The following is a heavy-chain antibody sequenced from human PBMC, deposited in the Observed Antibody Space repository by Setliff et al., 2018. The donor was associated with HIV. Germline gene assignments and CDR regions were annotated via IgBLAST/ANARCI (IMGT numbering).Heavy chain of an antibody. CDR2: IHTSGST. Sequence: SETLSLTCTVSGGSISSGSYYWSWIRLPAGKGLEWIGQIHTSGSTNYNPSLKSRLTISIDTSKNQFSLKLNSVTATDTAVYYCARRTFGSGRIDPWGQGTLVTVSS. D-gene: IGHD3-16*01. CDR1: GGSISSGSYY. J-gene: IGHJ5*02. V-gene: IGHV4-61*09. CDR3: ARRTFGSGRIDP.